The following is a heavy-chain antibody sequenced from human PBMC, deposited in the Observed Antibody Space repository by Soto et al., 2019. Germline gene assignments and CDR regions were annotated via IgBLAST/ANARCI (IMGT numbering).Heavy chain of an antibody. CDR2: IYYSGST. J-gene: IGHJ2*01. D-gene: IGHD3-22*01. Sequence: SETLSLTCTVSGGSISSYYWSWIRQPPGKGLEWIGYIYYSGSTNYNPSLKSRVTISVDTSKNQFSLKLSSVTAADTAVYYCARGEDSSGYYRSWYFDLWGRGTLVTVSS. CDR3: ARGEDSSGYYRSWYFDL. V-gene: IGHV4-59*01. CDR1: GGSISSYY.